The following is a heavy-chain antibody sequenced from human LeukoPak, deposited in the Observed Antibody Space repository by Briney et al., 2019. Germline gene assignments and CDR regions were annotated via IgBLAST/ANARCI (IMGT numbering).Heavy chain of an antibody. J-gene: IGHJ4*02. CDR1: GFTFSSYS. D-gene: IGHD6-13*01. CDR3: ARDLEKRRRRGYSSSWYSSIY. Sequence: GGSLRLSCAASGFTFSSYSMNWVRQAPGKGLEWVSSISSSSSYIYYADSVKGRFTISRDNAKNSLYPQMNSLRAEDTAVYYCARDLEKRRRRGYSSSWYSSIYWGQGTLVTVSS. CDR2: ISSSSSYI. V-gene: IGHV3-21*01.